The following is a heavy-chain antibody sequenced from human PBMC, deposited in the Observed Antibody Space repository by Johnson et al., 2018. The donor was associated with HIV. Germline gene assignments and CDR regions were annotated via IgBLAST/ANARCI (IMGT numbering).Heavy chain of an antibody. Sequence: VQLVESGGGVVQPGRSLRLLCAASRFSFSNYDMHWVRQAPGKGLELVALISYDGSKKYYADSVKGRFTISRDNSKNTLYLQMNRLRAEDTAVYYCARGYCSGGSCYSEYAFDIWGQGTMVTVSS. CDR1: RFSFSNYD. CDR2: ISYDGSKK. D-gene: IGHD2-15*01. J-gene: IGHJ3*02. V-gene: IGHV3-30*03. CDR3: ARGYCSGGSCYSEYAFDI.